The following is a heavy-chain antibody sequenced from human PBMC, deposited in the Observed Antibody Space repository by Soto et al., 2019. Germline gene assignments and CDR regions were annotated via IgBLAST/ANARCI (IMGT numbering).Heavy chain of an antibody. V-gene: IGHV1-24*01. CDR3: ATDHQWLGDYYYGMDV. CDR2: FDPESGER. D-gene: IGHD6-19*01. Sequence: QVPLVQSGAEVKKPGASVKVSCKVSGYTLIELSMHWVRQAPGKGLEWMGRFDPESGERIYAQKFQGRVTMTEETSTYTAYMELRSLTSEYTAVYYCATDHQWLGDYYYGMDVGGQGTTVTVSS. CDR1: GYTLIELS. J-gene: IGHJ6*02.